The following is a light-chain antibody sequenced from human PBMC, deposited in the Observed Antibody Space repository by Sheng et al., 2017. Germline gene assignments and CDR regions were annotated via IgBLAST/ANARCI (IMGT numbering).Light chain of an antibody. V-gene: IGKV3-11*01. CDR2: DAS. J-gene: IGKJ2*01. CDR3: QQRSNWPPYT. Sequence: EILLTQSPATLSLSPGERATLSCRASQSVSSYLAWYQQKPGQAPRLLIYDASNRATGIPPAXFSGSGSGTDFTLTISSLEPEDFALYYCQQRSNWPPYTFGQGTKLEIK. CDR1: QSVSSY.